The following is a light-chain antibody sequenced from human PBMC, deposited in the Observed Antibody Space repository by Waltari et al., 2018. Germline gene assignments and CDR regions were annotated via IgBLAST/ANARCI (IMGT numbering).Light chain of an antibody. CDR3: CSYAGSSTLL. CDR2: EVS. Sequence: QSALTQPAPVSGSPGQSITISCTGTSTDVRSYNLVSWYQQHPGKTPKLMIYEVSKRPSGVSNRFSGSKSGNTASLTISGLQAEDEADYYCCSYAGSSTLLFGTGTKVTVL. J-gene: IGLJ1*01. CDR1: STDVRSYNL. V-gene: IGLV2-23*01.